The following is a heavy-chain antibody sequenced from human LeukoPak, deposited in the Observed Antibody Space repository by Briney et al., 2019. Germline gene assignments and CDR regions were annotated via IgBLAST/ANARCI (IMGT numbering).Heavy chain of an antibody. J-gene: IGHJ6*03. Sequence: GGSLRLSCAASGFTFDDYTMHWVRQAPGWGLEWVSLINWDGTSTYYADSVKGRFTISRDNNKNSLYLQMNSLRAEDTALYYCAKDSGTYYYYYMDGWGKGTTVTVSS. CDR3: AKDSGTYYYYYMDG. CDR2: INWDGTST. CDR1: GFTFDDYT. D-gene: IGHD1-14*01. V-gene: IGHV3-43D*03.